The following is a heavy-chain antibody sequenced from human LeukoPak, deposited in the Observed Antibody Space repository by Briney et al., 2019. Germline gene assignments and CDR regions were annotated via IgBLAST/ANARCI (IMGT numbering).Heavy chain of an antibody. V-gene: IGHV4-34*01. D-gene: IGHD3-22*01. Sequence: SETLSLTCAVYGGSFSGYYWNWIRQPPGKGLEWIGEINHSGSTNYNPSPKSRVTVSVDASKSQFSLKLSSMTAADTAVYYCARPHINSGRYYYMDVWDKGTTVTVSS. J-gene: IGHJ6*03. CDR1: GGSFSGYY. CDR3: ARPHINSGRYYYMDV. CDR2: INHSGST.